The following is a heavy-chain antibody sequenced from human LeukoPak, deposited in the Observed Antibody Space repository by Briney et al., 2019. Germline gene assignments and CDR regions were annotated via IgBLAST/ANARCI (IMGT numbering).Heavy chain of an antibody. Sequence: SGGSLRLSCTASGFPLGDYYMNWIRQAPGKGPEWVSYISNSGSTIYYADYVKGRFTVSRDNTKNSLYLQMNSLRAEDTAVYFCARDKSHGGMDVWGRGTTVTVSS. V-gene: IGHV3-11*01. CDR3: ARDKSHGGMDV. CDR1: GFPLGDYY. J-gene: IGHJ6*02. CDR2: ISNSGSTI.